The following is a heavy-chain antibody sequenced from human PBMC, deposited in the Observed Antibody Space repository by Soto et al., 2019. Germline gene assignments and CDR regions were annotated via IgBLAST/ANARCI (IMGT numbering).Heavy chain of an antibody. CDR1: GYTFSSYG. CDR2: ISAYNDNT. J-gene: IGHJ4*02. V-gene: IGHV1-18*01. D-gene: IGHD3-3*01. CDR3: ARGSTIFDYFDY. Sequence: QVQLVQSGGEVKKSGASVKVSCKASGYTFSSYGITWVRQAPGQGLEWMGWISAYNDNTNYAQKLQARVTMTIDTSTSTAYIELRSLRSDDTAVYYCARGSTIFDYFDYWGQGTLVTVSS.